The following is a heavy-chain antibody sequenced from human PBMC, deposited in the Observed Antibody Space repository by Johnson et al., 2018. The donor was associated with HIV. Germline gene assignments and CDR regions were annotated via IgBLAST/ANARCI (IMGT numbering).Heavy chain of an antibody. CDR3: ARHAGGDFTYGLFQH. CDR1: GFTFSDYY. V-gene: IGHV3-20*04. D-gene: IGHD4-17*01. J-gene: IGHJ1*01. CDR2: ISWNSGSI. Sequence: EVQLVESGGGVVRPGGSLRLSCAPSGFTFSDYYMSWMRQAPGQGLEWVSGISWNSGSIGYADSVKGRFTISRDNAKNSLYLQMNSLRAEDTALYYCARHAGGDFTYGLFQHWGRGTLVTVSS.